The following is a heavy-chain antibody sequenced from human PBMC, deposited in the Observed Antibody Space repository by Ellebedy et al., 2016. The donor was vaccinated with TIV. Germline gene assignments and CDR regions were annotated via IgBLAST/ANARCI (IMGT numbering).Heavy chain of an antibody. V-gene: IGHV4-34*01. CDR2: INHRGGT. Sequence: SETLSLXCAVYGGSFSDYCWSWIRQSPGKGLEWIGEINHRGGTNYNPSLKSRVTISRNTSKNQFSLNLSSVTAADTAVYYCARGRLLGPEIYDVSGYFPFYFDHWGQGTLVTVSS. CDR1: GGSFSDYC. D-gene: IGHD3-22*01. J-gene: IGHJ4*02. CDR3: ARGRLLGPEIYDVSGYFPFYFDH.